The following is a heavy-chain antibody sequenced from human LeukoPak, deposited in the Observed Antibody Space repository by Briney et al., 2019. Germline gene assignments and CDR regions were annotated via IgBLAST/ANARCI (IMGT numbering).Heavy chain of an antibody. CDR1: GFTFGDYG. CDR2: IRSKAYGGTA. Sequence: GGPLRLSCTASGFTFGDYGMSWVRQAPGKGLEWVGFIRSKAYGGTAEYAASVKGRFTISRDDSKSIAYLQMNSLKTEDTAVYYCTGDIAVAPANFDYWGQGTLVTVSS. D-gene: IGHD6-19*01. V-gene: IGHV3-49*04. CDR3: TGDIAVAPANFDY. J-gene: IGHJ4*02.